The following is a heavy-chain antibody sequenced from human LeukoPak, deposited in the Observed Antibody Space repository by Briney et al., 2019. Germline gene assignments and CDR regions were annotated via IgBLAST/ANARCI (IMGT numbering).Heavy chain of an antibody. CDR2: INHSGST. J-gene: IGHJ3*02. CDR3: ARGSVPSRGSGYYSYFGAFDI. CDR1: GGSFSGYY. D-gene: IGHD3-22*01. Sequence: SETLSLTCAVYGGSFSGYYWSWIRQPPGKGLEWLGEINHSGSTNYNPSLKSRVTISVDTSKNQFSLKLSSVTAADTAVYYCARGSVPSRGSGYYSYFGAFDIWGQGTMVTVSS. V-gene: IGHV4-34*01.